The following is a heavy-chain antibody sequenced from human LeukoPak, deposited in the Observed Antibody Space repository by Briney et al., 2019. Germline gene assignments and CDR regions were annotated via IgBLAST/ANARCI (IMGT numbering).Heavy chain of an antibody. CDR2: IYYSGST. J-gene: IGHJ4*02. CDR3: ARGQRRLQDY. Sequence: PSETLSLTCTVSGGSVSSDSYFWTWIRQPPGKGLEWIGYIYYSGSTNYNPPLKSRVTISLDTSKSQISLKLSSVTAADTAVYYCARGQRRLQDYWGQGTLVTVSS. CDR1: GGSVSSDSYF. D-gene: IGHD2-15*01. V-gene: IGHV4-61*01.